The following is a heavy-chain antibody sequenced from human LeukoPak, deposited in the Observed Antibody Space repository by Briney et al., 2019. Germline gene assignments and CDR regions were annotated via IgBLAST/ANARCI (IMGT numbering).Heavy chain of an antibody. D-gene: IGHD6-13*01. CDR1: GFTFSSYG. Sequence: GGSLRLSCAASGFTFSSYGMHWVRQALGKGLEWVAVISYDGSNKYYADSVKGRFTISRDNSKNTLYLQMNSLRAEDTAVYYCAKGRSSSWTDLWGQGTLVTVSS. J-gene: IGHJ4*02. CDR3: AKGRSSSWTDL. CDR2: ISYDGSNK. V-gene: IGHV3-30*18.